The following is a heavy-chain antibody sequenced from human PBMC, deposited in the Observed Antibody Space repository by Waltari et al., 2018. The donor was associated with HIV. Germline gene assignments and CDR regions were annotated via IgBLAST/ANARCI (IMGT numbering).Heavy chain of an antibody. J-gene: IGHJ4*02. CDR2: IYPVDSDT. CDR3: ATTDDSRGQYFDL. Sequence: EVQLVQSGREVKKPGESIKISCKASGYTFISFWVAWVRQVPGKGPDWMGMIYPVDSDTSYSPSFQGQFSISDDKSTNTVYLQWRSLKDSDTAMYYCATTDDSRGQYFDLWGQGTLVTVSS. V-gene: IGHV5-51*01. CDR1: GYTFISFW. D-gene: IGHD3-22*01.